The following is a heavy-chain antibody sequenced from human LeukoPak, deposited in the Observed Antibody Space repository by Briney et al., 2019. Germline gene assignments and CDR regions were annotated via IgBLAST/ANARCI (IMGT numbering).Heavy chain of an antibody. CDR2: ISSSSSYT. J-gene: IGHJ4*02. D-gene: IGHD3-9*01. V-gene: IGHV3-11*06. CDR3: ARVGQGISTGYASDY. Sequence: GGSLRLSCAASGFTFSDYYMSWIRQAPGKGLEWVSYISSSSSYTNYADSVKGRFTISRDNAKNSLYLQMNSLRAEDTAVYYCARVGQGISTGYASDYWGQGTLVTVSS. CDR1: GFTFSDYY.